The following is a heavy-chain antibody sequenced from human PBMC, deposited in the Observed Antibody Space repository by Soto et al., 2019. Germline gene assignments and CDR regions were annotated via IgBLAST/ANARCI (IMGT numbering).Heavy chain of an antibody. CDR3: ARGIEVAGKGCWFDP. CDR2: INHSGST. D-gene: IGHD6-19*01. V-gene: IGHV4-34*01. Sequence: SETLSLTCAVYGGSFSGYYWSWIRQPPGKGLEWIGEINHSGSTNYNPSLKSRVTISVDTSKNQFSLKLSSVTAADTAVYYCARGIEVAGKGCWFDPWGQGTLVTVSS. J-gene: IGHJ5*02. CDR1: GGSFSGYY.